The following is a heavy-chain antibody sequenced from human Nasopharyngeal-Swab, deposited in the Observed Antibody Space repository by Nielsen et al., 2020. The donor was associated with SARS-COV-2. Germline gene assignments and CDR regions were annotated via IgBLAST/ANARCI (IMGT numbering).Heavy chain of an antibody. D-gene: IGHD3-3*01. J-gene: IGHJ6*02. CDR3: ARVGITNWDFGFWSGYFGPPYYYYGMDV. V-gene: IGHV1-18*01. Sequence: ASVKVSCKASGYTFTSYGISWVRQAPGQGLEGRGWISAYNGNTNYAQKLQGRVTMTTDTSTSTAYMELRSLRSDDTAVYYCARVGITNWDFGFWSGYFGPPYYYYGMDVWGQGTTVTVSS. CDR1: GYTFTSYG. CDR2: ISAYNGNT.